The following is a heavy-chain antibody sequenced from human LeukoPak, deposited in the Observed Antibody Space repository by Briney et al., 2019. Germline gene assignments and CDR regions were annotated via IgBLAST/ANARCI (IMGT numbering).Heavy chain of an antibody. J-gene: IGHJ4*02. CDR3: ARGVYIAAAQYGY. V-gene: IGHV4-59*01. Sequence: ETLSLTCTVSGGSISNYYWSWIRQPPGKGLEWIGYIYYSGTTNYNPSLKSRVTISVDTSKNQFSLKLNSVTAADTAVYYCARGVYIAAAQYGYWGQGTLVTVSS. D-gene: IGHD6-13*01. CDR1: GGSISNYY. CDR2: IYYSGTT.